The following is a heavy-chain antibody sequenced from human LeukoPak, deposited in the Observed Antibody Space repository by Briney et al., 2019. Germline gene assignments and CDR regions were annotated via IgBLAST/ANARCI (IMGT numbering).Heavy chain of an antibody. J-gene: IGHJ5*01. CDR1: GFTFSSYA. CDR3: AKVVSRTWYDWFDS. CDR2: ISGSDGST. Sequence: GGSLRLSCAASGFTFSSYAMSWIRQAPEKGLEWVSSISGSDGSTYYGDSVKGRFTISRDNSKNTLYLQMNSLRAEDTAVYFCAKVVSRTWYDWFDSWGQGTLVTVSS. V-gene: IGHV3-23*01. D-gene: IGHD6-13*01.